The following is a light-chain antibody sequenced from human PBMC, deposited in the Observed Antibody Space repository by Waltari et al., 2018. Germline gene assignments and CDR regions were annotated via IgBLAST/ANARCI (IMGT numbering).Light chain of an antibody. V-gene: IGLV2-23*02. CDR2: EVT. CDR1: SSDVETYNL. CDR3: CSYAGSKFYV. Sequence: QSALTQPASVSGSPGQSLSISCTGTSSDVETYNLLPWYQQHPGTGPKLMIYEVTKRPSGVSNRFSGSKSGNTASLTISGLQAEDEAEYYCCSYAGSKFYVFGTGTKVTVL. J-gene: IGLJ1*01.